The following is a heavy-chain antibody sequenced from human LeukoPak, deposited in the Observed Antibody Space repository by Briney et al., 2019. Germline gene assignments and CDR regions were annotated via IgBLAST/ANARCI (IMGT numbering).Heavy chain of an antibody. CDR1: GGTLSSHA. V-gene: IGHV1-69*01. CDR2: VIPIFGTA. D-gene: IGHD3-9*01. Sequence: KVSRKASGGTLSSHAISRVGQAPGQGVEWVGGVIPIFGTANYAQKFQGRVTITADESTSTAYMELSSLRSEDTAVYYCARSNRDILTGYPQTFDYWGQGTLVTVSS. J-gene: IGHJ4*02. CDR3: ARSNRDILTGYPQTFDY.